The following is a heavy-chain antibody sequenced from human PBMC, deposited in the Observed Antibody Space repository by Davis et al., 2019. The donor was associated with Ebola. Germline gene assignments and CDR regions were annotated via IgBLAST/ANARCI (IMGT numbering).Heavy chain of an antibody. Sequence: MPSETLSLTCAVYGGSFSGYYWSWIRQPPGKGLEWIGEINHSGSTNYNPSLKSRVAISVDTSKNQFPLKLSSVTAADTAVYYCARLIIRYYYYGMDVWGQGTTVTVSS. CDR2: INHSGST. CDR3: ARLIIRYYYYGMDV. CDR1: GGSFSGYY. J-gene: IGHJ6*02. D-gene: IGHD3-3*01. V-gene: IGHV4-34*01.